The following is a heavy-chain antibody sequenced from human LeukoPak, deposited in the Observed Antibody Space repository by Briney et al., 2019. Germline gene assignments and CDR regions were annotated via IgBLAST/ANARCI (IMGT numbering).Heavy chain of an antibody. Sequence: SETLSLTCTVSGASIYNNYWGWIRQSPGKGLEWIGYIYHSGSTYYNPSLKSRVTISVDRSKNQFSLKLSSVTAADTAVYYCARDRSPLNYKQGAFDIWGQGTMVTVSS. D-gene: IGHD5-24*01. CDR1: GASIYNNY. J-gene: IGHJ3*02. V-gene: IGHV4-59*12. CDR3: ARDRSPLNYKQGAFDI. CDR2: IYHSGST.